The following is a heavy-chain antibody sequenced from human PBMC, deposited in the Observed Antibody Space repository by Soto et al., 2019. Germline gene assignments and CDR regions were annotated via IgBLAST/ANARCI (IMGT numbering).Heavy chain of an antibody. CDR3: AKELGDSSGWYWCYFDY. CDR2: ISGSGGST. J-gene: IGHJ4*02. Sequence: EVQLLESGGGLVQPGGSLRLSCAASGFTFSSYAMSWVRQAPGKGLDWVSAISGSGGSTYYADSVKGRFTISRDNSKNTLYLQMNSLRAEDTAVYYCAKELGDSSGWYWCYFDYWGQGTLVTVSS. V-gene: IGHV3-23*01. D-gene: IGHD6-19*01. CDR1: GFTFSSYA.